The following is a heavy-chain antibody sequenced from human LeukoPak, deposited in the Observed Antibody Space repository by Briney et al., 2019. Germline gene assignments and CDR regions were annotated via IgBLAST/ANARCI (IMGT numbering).Heavy chain of an antibody. V-gene: IGHV3-30-3*01. Sequence: QPGGSLRLSCAASGFTFSSYAMHWVRQAPGKGLEWVAVISYDGSNKYYADSVKGRFTISRDNSKNTLYLQMNSLRAEDTAVYYCARERYFDYWGQGTLVTVSS. J-gene: IGHJ4*02. CDR2: ISYDGSNK. CDR1: GFTFSSYA. CDR3: ARERYFDY.